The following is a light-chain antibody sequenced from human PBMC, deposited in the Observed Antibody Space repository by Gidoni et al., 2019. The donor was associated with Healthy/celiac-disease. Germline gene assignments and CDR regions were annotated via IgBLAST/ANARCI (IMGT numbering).Light chain of an antibody. CDR3: QQRSNWPMCS. CDR2: DAS. J-gene: IGKJ2*04. Sequence: EMVLTQSPATLSLSPGERATLSCRASQSVRSYLAWYQQNPGQAPRLLIYDASNRATGIPARFSGSGSGTDFTLTISSLEPEDFAVYYCQQRSNWPMCSFGQGTKLEIK. V-gene: IGKV3-11*01. CDR1: QSVRSY.